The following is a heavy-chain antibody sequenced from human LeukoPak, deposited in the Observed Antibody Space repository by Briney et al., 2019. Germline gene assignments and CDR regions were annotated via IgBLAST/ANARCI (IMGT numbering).Heavy chain of an antibody. CDR2: IKSKTDGGTT. CDR1: GFTFSDYY. J-gene: IGHJ4*02. Sequence: PGGSLRLSCAASGFTFSDYYMSWVRQAPGKGLEWVGRIKSKTDGGTTDYAAPVKGRFTISRDDSKNTLYLQMNSLKTEDTAVYYCTTDWPRGSGPGYWGQGTLVTVSS. D-gene: IGHD3-10*01. V-gene: IGHV3-15*01. CDR3: TTDWPRGSGPGY.